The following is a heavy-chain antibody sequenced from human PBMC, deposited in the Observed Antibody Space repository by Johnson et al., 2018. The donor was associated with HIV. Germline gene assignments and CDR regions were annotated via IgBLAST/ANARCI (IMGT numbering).Heavy chain of an antibody. J-gene: IGHJ3*02. CDR1: GFTFSSYA. CDR3: ARGPELDSSWYEEKENAFDI. V-gene: IGHV3-30*04. D-gene: IGHD6-13*01. CDR2: ISYDGSNK. Sequence: QVQLVESGGGVVQPGRSLRLSCAASGFTFSSYAMHWVRQAPGKGLEWVAVISYDGSNKYYADSVKGRFTISRDNSKNTLYLQMNSLRAEDTAVYYCARGPELDSSWYEEKENAFDIWGQGTMVTVSS.